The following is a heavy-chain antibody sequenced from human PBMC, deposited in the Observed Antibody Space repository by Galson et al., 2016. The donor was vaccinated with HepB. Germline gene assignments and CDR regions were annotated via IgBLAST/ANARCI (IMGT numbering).Heavy chain of an antibody. V-gene: IGHV4-31*03. J-gene: IGHJ4*02. CDR3: ARHLAPSMVSGFDY. D-gene: IGHD5-18*01. Sequence: TLSLTCTVSGGSISSGGYYWTWIRQHPGKGLEWIGYIYYSGSTYYNSSLKSRVIISVDTSKNQLSLMLSSVTAADTAVYYCARHLAPSMVSGFDYWGQGILVSVSS. CDR1: GGSISSGGYY. CDR2: IYYSGST.